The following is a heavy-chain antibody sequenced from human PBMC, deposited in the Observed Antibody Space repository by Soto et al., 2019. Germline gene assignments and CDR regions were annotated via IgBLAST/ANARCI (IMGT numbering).Heavy chain of an antibody. CDR1: GYTFTSYA. CDR2: INAGNGNT. J-gene: IGHJ4*02. D-gene: IGHD2-15*01. V-gene: IGHV1-3*01. Sequence: GASVKVSCKASGYTFTSYAMHWVRQAPGQRLEWMGWINAGNGNTNYSQKFQGRVTITRDTSVSTAYMELSSLRSEDTAVYYCAEVCCGYCSGTSGEAGWAFDYWGQGTLVTVSS. CDR3: AEVCCGYCSGTSGEAGWAFDY.